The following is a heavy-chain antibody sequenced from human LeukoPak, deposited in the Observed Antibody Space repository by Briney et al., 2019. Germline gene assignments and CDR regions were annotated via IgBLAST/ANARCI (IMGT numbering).Heavy chain of an antibody. CDR2: IYYSGST. D-gene: IGHD3-22*01. V-gene: IGHV4-39*01. CDR3: ARHEPGLRYYGSSGYYPFDY. CDR1: GSSISSSSYY. J-gene: IGHJ4*02. Sequence: SETLSLTCTVSGSSISSSSYYWCWIRQPPGKRLEWIGSIYYSGSTYYNPSLKSRVTISVDTSKNQFSLKLSSVTAADTTVYYCARHEPGLRYYGSSGYYPFDYWGQGTLVTVSS.